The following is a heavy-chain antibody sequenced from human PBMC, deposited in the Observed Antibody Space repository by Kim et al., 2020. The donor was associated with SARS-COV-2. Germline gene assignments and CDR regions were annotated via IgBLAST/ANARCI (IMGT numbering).Heavy chain of an antibody. CDR1: GFTFTTYW. CDR2: INEDGREK. V-gene: IGHV3-7*03. D-gene: IGHD6-13*01. CDR3: ARGAATAGLDEYFQH. Sequence: GGSLRLSCAASGFTFTTYWMIWVRQAPGKGLEWVASINEDGREKYYADPVQGRFTISRDNAKGSLYLQMSTLRAADTAVYFCARGAATAGLDEYFQHWG. J-gene: IGHJ1*01.